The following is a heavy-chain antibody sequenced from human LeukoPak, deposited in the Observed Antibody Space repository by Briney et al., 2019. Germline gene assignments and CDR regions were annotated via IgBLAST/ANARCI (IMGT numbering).Heavy chain of an antibody. CDR1: GFTFSGSA. D-gene: IGHD6-19*01. CDR2: IRSKANSYAT. V-gene: IGHV3-73*01. J-gene: IGHJ3*02. Sequence: PGGSLRLSCAASGFTFSGSAMHWVRQASGKGLEWVGRIRSKANSYATAYAASVKGRFTISRDDSKNTAYLQMNSLKTEDTAVYYCTRHDGGVAGLIAFDIWGQGTMVTVSS. CDR3: TRHDGGVAGLIAFDI.